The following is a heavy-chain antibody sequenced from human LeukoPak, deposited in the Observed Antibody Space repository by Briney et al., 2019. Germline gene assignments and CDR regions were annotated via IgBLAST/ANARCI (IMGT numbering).Heavy chain of an antibody. CDR3: ARDRSSWYGLDY. V-gene: IGHV3-30*04. CDR1: GFTFSSYA. CDR2: ISYDGSNK. Sequence: GRSLRLSCAASGFTFSSYAMHWVRQAPGKGLEWVAVISYDGSNKYYADSVKGRFTISRDNSKNTLYLQMNSLRAGDTAVYYCARDRSSWYGLDYWGQGTLVTVSS. J-gene: IGHJ4*02. D-gene: IGHD6-13*01.